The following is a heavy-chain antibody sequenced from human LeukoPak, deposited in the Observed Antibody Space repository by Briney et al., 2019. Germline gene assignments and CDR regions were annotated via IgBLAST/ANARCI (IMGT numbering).Heavy chain of an antibody. CDR3: ARVGAYCTNGVCSIFDY. D-gene: IGHD2-8*01. V-gene: IGHV4-4*07. J-gene: IGHJ4*02. Sequence: SETLSLTCTVSGGSISSYYWSWIRQPAGKGLEWIGRIYTSGSTNYNPSLKSRVTMSVDTSKDQFSLKLSSVTAADTAVYYCARVGAYCTNGVCSIFDYWGQGTLVTVSS. CDR2: IYTSGST. CDR1: GGSISSYY.